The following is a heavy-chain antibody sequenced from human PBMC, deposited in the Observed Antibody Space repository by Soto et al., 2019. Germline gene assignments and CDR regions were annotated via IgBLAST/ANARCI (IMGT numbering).Heavy chain of an antibody. D-gene: IGHD6-6*01. CDR3: ARDREYSRAYYYGMDV. J-gene: IGHJ6*02. CDR1: GYTFTGYY. V-gene: IGHV1-2*04. CDR2: INPNSGGT. Sequence: GASVKVSCKASGYTFTGYYRHWVRQAPGQGLEWMGWINPNSGGTNYAQKFQGWVTMTRDTSISTAYMELSRLRSDDTAVYYCARDREYSRAYYYGMDVWGQGTTVTVSS.